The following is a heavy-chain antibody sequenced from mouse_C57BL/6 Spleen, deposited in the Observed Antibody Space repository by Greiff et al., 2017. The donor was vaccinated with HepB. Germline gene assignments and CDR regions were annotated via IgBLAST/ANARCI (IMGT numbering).Heavy chain of an antibody. CDR1: GFTFSSYA. CDR2: ISSGGDYI. CDR3: TRDRDYEGMDY. V-gene: IGHV5-9-1*02. J-gene: IGHJ4*01. Sequence: VQGVESGEGLVKPGGSLKLSCAASGFTFSSYAMSWVRQTPEKRLEWVAYISSGGDYIYYADTVKGRFTISRDNARNTLYLQMSSLKSEDTAMYYCTRDRDYEGMDYWGQGTSVTFSS.